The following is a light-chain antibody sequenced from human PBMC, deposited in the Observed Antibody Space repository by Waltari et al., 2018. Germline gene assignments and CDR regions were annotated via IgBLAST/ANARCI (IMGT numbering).Light chain of an antibody. Sequence: CRASQSVCRSLACYQQKPRQAPRLRIDDASRSATGIPDRFSGSGSGTDFSLTISTLEPEDFAVYYCQHYVRLPATFGQGTKVEI. CDR2: DAS. J-gene: IGKJ1*01. V-gene: IGKV3-20*01. CDR1: QSVCRS. CDR3: QHYVRLPAT.